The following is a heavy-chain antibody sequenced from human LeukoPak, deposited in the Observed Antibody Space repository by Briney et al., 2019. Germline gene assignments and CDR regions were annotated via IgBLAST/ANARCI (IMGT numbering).Heavy chain of an antibody. V-gene: IGHV4-39*01. CDR2: IYYSGST. D-gene: IGHD4-17*01. J-gene: IGHJ4*02. CDR1: GGSISSSSYY. CDR3: ARRGYGDYGDY. Sequence: PSETLSLTCTVSGGSISSSSYYWGWIRQPPGKGLEWIGSIYYSGSTYYNPSLKSRVTISVDTSKNQFSLKLSSVTAADTDVYYCARRGYGDYGDYWGQGTVVTVSS.